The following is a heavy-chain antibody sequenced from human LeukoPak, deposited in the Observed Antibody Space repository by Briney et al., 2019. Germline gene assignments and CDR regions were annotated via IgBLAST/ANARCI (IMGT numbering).Heavy chain of an antibody. D-gene: IGHD3-10*01. J-gene: IGHJ4*02. V-gene: IGHV1-69*04. CDR3: ARSVLWFGELYYFDY. CDR2: IIPILGIA. CDR1: GGTFSSYA. Sequence: ASVKVSCKASGGTFSSYAIRWVRPAPGQGLEWMGRIIPILGIANYAQKFQGRVTITADKSTSTAYMELSSLRSEDTAVYYCARSVLWFGELYYFDYWGQGTLVTVSS.